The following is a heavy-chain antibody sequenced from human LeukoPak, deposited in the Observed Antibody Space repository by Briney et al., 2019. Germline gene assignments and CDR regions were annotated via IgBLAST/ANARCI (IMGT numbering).Heavy chain of an antibody. D-gene: IGHD6-19*01. CDR2: MYTNTGNT. V-gene: IGHV1-8*01. Sequence: ASVKVSCKASGYTCTIYDINWVRQATGQGLEWMGWMYTNTGNTGYAQKSQGRVTKTRNTSISTTYRELCSLRSEDTAVYYCVRIRAGYISGWYYYYVMAGGGQGTTATVSS. J-gene: IGHJ6*02. CDR1: GYTCTIYD. CDR3: VRIRAGYISGWYYYYVMAG.